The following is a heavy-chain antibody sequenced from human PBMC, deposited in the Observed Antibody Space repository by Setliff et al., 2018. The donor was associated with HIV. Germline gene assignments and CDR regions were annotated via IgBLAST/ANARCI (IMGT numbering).Heavy chain of an antibody. Sequence: PGGSLRLSCSASGFTFSGSAIHWVRQASGKGLEWVGRIRNKADNYATAYAASVKGRFTVSRDDSKNTAYLQMNSLKTEDTAVYYCTRRPSYYDFWSGTYYYYYMDVWGKGTTVTVSS. CDR2: IRNKADNYAT. J-gene: IGHJ6*03. CDR3: TRRPSYYDFWSGTYYYYYMDV. V-gene: IGHV3-73*01. CDR1: GFTFSGSA. D-gene: IGHD3-3*01.